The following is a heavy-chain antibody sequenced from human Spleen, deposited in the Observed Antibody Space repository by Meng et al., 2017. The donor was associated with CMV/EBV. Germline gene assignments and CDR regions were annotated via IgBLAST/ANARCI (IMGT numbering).Heavy chain of an antibody. J-gene: IGHJ4*02. CDR2: IYYSETT. CDR3: ARGLPGEYFDY. CDR1: DVSISSGGYY. V-gene: IGHV4-30-4*08. Sequence: CTVSDVSISSGGYYWSWIRQPPGKGLEWIGYIYYSETTYYNPSLKSRVIISVDTSKNQFSLKLSSVTAADTAVYYCARGLPGEYFDYWGQGTLVTVSS. D-gene: IGHD3-10*01.